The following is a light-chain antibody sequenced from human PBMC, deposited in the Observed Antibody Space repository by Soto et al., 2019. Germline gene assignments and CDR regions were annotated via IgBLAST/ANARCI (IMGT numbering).Light chain of an antibody. CDR3: QQYDNWPPRLT. V-gene: IGKV3D-15*01. Sequence: EIVLTQFPATLSVSPGETVTLSCRASQSVSSYLAWYQQKPGQAPRLLIYGPSKKAGGVPDRFGGSGSGTEFTLTISSLQSEDSAVYYCQQYDNWPPRLTFGGGTKVEIK. J-gene: IGKJ4*01. CDR1: QSVSSY. CDR2: GPS.